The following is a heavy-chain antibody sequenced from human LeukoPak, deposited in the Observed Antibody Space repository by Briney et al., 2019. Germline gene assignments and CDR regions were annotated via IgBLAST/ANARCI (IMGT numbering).Heavy chain of an antibody. D-gene: IGHD7-27*01. CDR3: AKAPATGEGYYFYYMDV. Sequence: PGGSLRLSCAASGFASGFTFSDYAVSWVRQAPGKGPEWVASVNGRGATTYYADSVRGRFTISRDNSKNTVYLQTISLGADDTAVYFCAKAPATGEGYYFYYMDVWGKGTTVTVSS. V-gene: IGHV3-23*01. J-gene: IGHJ6*03. CDR2: VNGRGATT. CDR1: GFTFSDYA.